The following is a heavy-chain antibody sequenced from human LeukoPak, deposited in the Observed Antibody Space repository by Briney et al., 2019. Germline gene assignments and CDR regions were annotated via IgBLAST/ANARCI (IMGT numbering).Heavy chain of an antibody. CDR2: ISAGSTYI. D-gene: IGHD3-22*01. CDR1: RFSFSNYR. CDR3: ARDAYYYDSSGFFTRSEYFQH. Sequence: KSGGSLRLSCAASRFSFSNYRMNWVRQAPGKGLDWVSSISAGSTYISYADSVKGRFTISRDNAENSLYLQMNSLRAEDTAVYYCARDAYYYDSSGFFTRSEYFQHWGQGTLVTVSS. V-gene: IGHV3-21*06. J-gene: IGHJ1*01.